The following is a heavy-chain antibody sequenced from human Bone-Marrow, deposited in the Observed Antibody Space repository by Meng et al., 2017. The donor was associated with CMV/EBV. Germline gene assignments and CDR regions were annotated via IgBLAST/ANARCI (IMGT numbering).Heavy chain of an antibody. CDR3: ASGYSYGYHYYYGMDV. J-gene: IGHJ6*02. V-gene: IGHV4-38-2*02. CDR2: IYYSGST. CDR1: GYSISSGYY. D-gene: IGHD5-18*01. Sequence: SETLSLTCTVSGYSISSGYYWGWIRQPPGKGLEWIGYIYYSGSTNYNPSLKSRVTISVDTSKNQFSLKLSSVTAADTAVYYCASGYSYGYHYYYGMDVWGQGTTVTVSS.